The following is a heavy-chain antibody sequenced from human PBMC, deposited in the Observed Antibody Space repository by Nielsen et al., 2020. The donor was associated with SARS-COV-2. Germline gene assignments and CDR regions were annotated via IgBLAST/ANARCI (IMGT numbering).Heavy chain of an antibody. CDR2: IYYSGST. V-gene: IGHV4-31*03. D-gene: IGHD3-3*01. Sequence: SETLSLTCTVSGGSISSGGYYWSWIRQHPGKGLEWIGYIYYSGSTYYNPSLKSRVTISVDTSKNQFSLKLSPVTAADTAVYYCARGTGKRITIFGVASGYNWFDPWGQGTLVTVSS. CDR1: GGSISSGGYY. CDR3: ARGTGKRITIFGVASGYNWFDP. J-gene: IGHJ5*02.